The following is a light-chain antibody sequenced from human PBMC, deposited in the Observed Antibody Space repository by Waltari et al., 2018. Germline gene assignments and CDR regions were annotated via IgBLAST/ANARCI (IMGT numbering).Light chain of an antibody. CDR1: ESVLYSRNNKDH. CDR3: QQYYNTPLT. J-gene: IGKJ4*01. V-gene: IGKV4-1*01. CDR2: WAS. Sequence: DIVMTQSPESLAVSLGERATINCKSSESVLYSRNNKDHLAWYQQKPGQRPKLLMYWASTRESGVPDRFSGSGSETEFTLTINSLQAEDVAVYYCQQYYNTPLTFGGGTKVEIK.